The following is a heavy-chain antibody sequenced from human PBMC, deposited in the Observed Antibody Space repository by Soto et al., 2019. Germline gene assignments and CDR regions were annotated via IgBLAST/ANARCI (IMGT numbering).Heavy chain of an antibody. CDR2: ISYDGSNK. V-gene: IGHV3-30-3*01. J-gene: IGHJ4*02. CDR1: GCTFSSYA. CDR3: ASKHLRSHRSASRPGVRDY. D-gene: IGHD2-15*01. Sequence: QVQLVESGGGVVQPGRSLRLSCAASGCTFSSYAMHWVRQAPGKGLEWVGVISYDGSNKYYAESVKGRFTISRDNSKNTLYLPTNSLRAEGTAVYYWASKHLRSHRSASRPGVRDYCGQGTLVTVSS.